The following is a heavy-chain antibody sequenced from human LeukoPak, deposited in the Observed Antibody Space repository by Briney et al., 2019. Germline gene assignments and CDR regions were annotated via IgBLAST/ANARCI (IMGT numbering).Heavy chain of an antibody. CDR2: IIPIFGTA. Sequence: SVKVSCKASGYTFTNYGITWVRQAPGQGLEWMGGIIPIFGTANYAQKFQGRVTITADESTSTAYMELSSLRSEDTAVYYCARDMFGGYDSTKGFDYWGQGTLVTVSS. D-gene: IGHD3-10*02. CDR1: GYTFTNYG. V-gene: IGHV1-69*13. CDR3: ARDMFGGYDSTKGFDY. J-gene: IGHJ4*02.